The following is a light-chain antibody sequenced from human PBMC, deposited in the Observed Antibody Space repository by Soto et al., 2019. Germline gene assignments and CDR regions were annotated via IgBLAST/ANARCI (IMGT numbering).Light chain of an antibody. CDR2: EVT. CDR1: SSDVGAYRY. Sequence: QSALTQPPSASGSPGQSVTISCTGTSSDVGAYRYVSWYQQYPGKAPKLMIYEVTKRPSVVPDRFSGSKSGNTASLTVSGLQAEDEADYYCTSYVGNDIWVFGGGTKRTVL. J-gene: IGLJ3*02. V-gene: IGLV2-8*01. CDR3: TSYVGNDIWV.